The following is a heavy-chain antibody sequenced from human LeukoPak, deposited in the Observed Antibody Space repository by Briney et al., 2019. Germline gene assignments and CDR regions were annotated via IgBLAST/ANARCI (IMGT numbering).Heavy chain of an antibody. Sequence: SETLSLTCTVSGGFISSSSYYWGWNRQPPGKGLEWIGSIYYSGSTYYNPSLKSRVTISVDTSKNQFSLKLSSVTAADTAVYSEVVTDYFDYWGQGTLVSVSS. J-gene: IGHJ4*02. CDR1: GGFISSSSYY. CDR2: IYYSGST. D-gene: IGHD4-23*01. CDR3: VVTDYFDY. V-gene: IGHV4-39*03.